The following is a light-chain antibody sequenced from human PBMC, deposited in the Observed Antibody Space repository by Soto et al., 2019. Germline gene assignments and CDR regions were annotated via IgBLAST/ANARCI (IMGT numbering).Light chain of an antibody. CDR1: QSVSSY. CDR2: DAS. V-gene: IGKV3-11*01. CDR3: RQRSNWPRFT. J-gene: IGKJ3*01. Sequence: EIVLTQSPATLSLSPGERATLSCRASQSVSSYLAWYQQKPGQAPRLLIYDASNRATGIPARFSGSGSGKDFTLTISSLEPEDFAVYYCRQRSNWPRFTFGTGTKGDI.